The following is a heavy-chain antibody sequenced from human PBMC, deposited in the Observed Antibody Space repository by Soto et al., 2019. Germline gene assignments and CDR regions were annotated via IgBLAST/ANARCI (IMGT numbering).Heavy chain of an antibody. J-gene: IGHJ4*02. CDR2: IIPIFGTA. CDR3: ATESPYYYDSSGYYYFDY. CDR1: GGTFSSYA. Sequence: QVQLVQSGAEVKKPGSSVKVSCKASGGTFSSYAISWVRQAPGQGLEWMGGIIPIFGTANYAQKFQGRVTITADESTSTAYMELSSLRSEDTAVYYCATESPYYYDSSGYYYFDYWGQGTLVTVSS. D-gene: IGHD3-22*01. V-gene: IGHV1-69*12.